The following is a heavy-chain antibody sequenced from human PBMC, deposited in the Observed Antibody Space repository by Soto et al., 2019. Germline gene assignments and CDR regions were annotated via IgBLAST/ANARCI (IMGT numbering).Heavy chain of an antibody. CDR2: TYYRSKWYN. J-gene: IGHJ6*02. Sequence: SQTLSLTCAISGDSVSSNSAAWNWIRQSPSRGLEWLGRTYYRSKWYNDYAVSVKSRITINPDTSKNQFSLQLNSVTPEDTAVYYCARSSGHSSSWHPGRGYYYYGMDVWGQGTTVTVSS. CDR1: GDSVSSNSAA. V-gene: IGHV6-1*01. D-gene: IGHD6-13*01. CDR3: ARSSGHSSSWHPGRGYYYYGMDV.